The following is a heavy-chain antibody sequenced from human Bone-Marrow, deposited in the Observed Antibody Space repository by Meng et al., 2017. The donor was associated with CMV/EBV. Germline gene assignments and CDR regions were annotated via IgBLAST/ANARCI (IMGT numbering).Heavy chain of an antibody. CDR3: ARLGPALVFY. V-gene: IGHV1-18*01. CDR1: GYTFTSYG. J-gene: IGHJ4*02. CDR2: ISAYNGNT. D-gene: IGHD6-13*01. Sequence: SCKASGYTFTSYGISWVRQAPGQGLEWMGWISAYNGNTNYAQKLQGRVTMTRDTSISTAYMELSRLRSDDTAVYYCARLGPALVFYWGQGTLVTVSS.